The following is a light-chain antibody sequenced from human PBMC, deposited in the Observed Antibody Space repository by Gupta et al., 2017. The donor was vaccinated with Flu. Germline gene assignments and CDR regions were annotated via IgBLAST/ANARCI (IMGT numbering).Light chain of an antibody. CDR3: VLYLDDVAF. V-gene: IGLV8-61*01. CDR1: SGSVSRSHY. CDR2: NTN. Sequence: QPAVTQEPSFSVSPGGTVTPTCDLTSGSVSRSHYPSWYQQTPGQAPHTLLYNTNTRSPGVPDRFSGSILGNKAALTITGAQADDDSDYYCVLYLDDVAFFGPGTKVTVL. J-gene: IGLJ1*01.